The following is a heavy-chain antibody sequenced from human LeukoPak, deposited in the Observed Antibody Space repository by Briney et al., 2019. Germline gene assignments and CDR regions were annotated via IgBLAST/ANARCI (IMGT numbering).Heavy chain of an antibody. Sequence: PGGSLRLSCAASGFTFSSYAMSWVRQAPGKGLEWVSAISGSGGSTYYADSVKGRFTISRDNSKNTLYPQMNSLRAEDTAVYYCAKVIDFWSGSTAYYFDYWGQGTLVTVSS. J-gene: IGHJ4*02. CDR3: AKVIDFWSGSTAYYFDY. D-gene: IGHD3-3*01. CDR1: GFTFSSYA. V-gene: IGHV3-23*01. CDR2: ISGSGGST.